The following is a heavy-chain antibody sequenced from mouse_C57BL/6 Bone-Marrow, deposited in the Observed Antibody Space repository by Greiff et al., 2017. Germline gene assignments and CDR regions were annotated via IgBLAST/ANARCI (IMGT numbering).Heavy chain of an antibody. V-gene: IGHV1-78*01. Sequence: VQLQQSDAELVKPGASVKISCKVSGYTFTDHTIHWMKQRPEQGLEWIGYIYPRDGSTKYNEKFKGKATLTADKSSSTAYMQLKSLTFEDSAVYFWARAGDYESPYWYFDVWGTGTTVTVSS. J-gene: IGHJ1*03. CDR2: IYPRDGST. D-gene: IGHD2-4*01. CDR1: GYTFTDHT. CDR3: ARAGDYESPYWYFDV.